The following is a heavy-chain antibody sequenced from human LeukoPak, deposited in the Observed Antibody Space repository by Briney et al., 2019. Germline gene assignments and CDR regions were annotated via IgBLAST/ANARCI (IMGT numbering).Heavy chain of an antibody. CDR2: IYYSGST. CDR1: GGSISSYY. Sequence: SETLSLTCTVSGGSISSYYWSWIRQPPGKGLEWIGYIYYSGSTYYNPSLKSRVTISVDTSKNQFSLKLSSVTAADTAVYYCARGDGYNREYYFDYWGQGTLVTVSS. D-gene: IGHD5-24*01. V-gene: IGHV4-59*04. J-gene: IGHJ4*02. CDR3: ARGDGYNREYYFDY.